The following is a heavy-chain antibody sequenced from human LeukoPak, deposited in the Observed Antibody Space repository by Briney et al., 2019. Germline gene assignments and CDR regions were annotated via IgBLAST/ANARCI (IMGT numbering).Heavy chain of an antibody. Sequence: GASVKVSCKASGGTFSSYAISWVRQAPGQGLEWMGGIIPIFGTANYAQNFQGRVTITADESTSTAYMELSSLRSEDTAVYYCARDRRFGYGGNYNWFDPWGQGTLVTVSS. CDR3: ARDRRFGYGGNYNWFDP. CDR1: GGTFSSYA. D-gene: IGHD4-23*01. J-gene: IGHJ5*02. CDR2: IIPIFGTA. V-gene: IGHV1-69*13.